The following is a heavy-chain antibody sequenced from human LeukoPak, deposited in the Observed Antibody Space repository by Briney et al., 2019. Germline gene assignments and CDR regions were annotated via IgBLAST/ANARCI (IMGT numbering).Heavy chain of an antibody. Sequence: SETLSLTCTVSGGSISSGGYSWSWIRQPPGKGLEWIGYIYYSGSTYYNPSLKSRVTMSVDTSKNQFSLKLHSVTAADTAVYYCAGAIGRGHYDILTGYSVPRFDPWGQGTLVTVSS. CDR3: AGAIGRGHYDILTGYSVPRFDP. CDR1: GGSISSGGYS. D-gene: IGHD3-9*01. J-gene: IGHJ5*02. CDR2: IYYSGST. V-gene: IGHV4-30-4*07.